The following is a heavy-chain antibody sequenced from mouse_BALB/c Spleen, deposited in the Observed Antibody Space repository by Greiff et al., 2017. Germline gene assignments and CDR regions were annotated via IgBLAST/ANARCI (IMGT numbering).Heavy chain of an antibody. V-gene: IGHV1-80*01. CDR2: IYPGDGDT. CDR1: GYAFSSYW. J-gene: IGHJ4*01. CDR3: ARGDDGYYSYAMDY. D-gene: IGHD2-3*01. Sequence: QVQLQQSGAELVRPGSSVKISCKASGYAFSSYWMNWVKQRPGQGLEWIGQIYPGDGDTNYNGKFKGKATLTADKSSSTAYMQLSSLTSEDSAVYYCARGDDGYYSYAMDYWGQGTSVTVSS.